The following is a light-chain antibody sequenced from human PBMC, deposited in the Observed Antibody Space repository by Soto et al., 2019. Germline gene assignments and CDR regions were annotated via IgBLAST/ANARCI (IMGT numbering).Light chain of an antibody. Sequence: ELVMTQFPATLSVSPGERYTRSGVGSQTISTNLAWYQQKPGQAPRLLIYGASIRATGIPARFSGSGSGTEFTLTISSLQSEDFAVYYCHQYGKWPPETVGPGTQVEIK. CDR1: QTISTN. V-gene: IGKV3-15*01. J-gene: IGKJ3*01. CDR2: GAS. CDR3: HQYGKWPPET.